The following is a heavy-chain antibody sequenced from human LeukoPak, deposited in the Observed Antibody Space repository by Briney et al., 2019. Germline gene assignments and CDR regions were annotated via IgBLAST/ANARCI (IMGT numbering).Heavy chain of an antibody. CDR2: IKGDKSAR. CDR1: GFTFGTYW. D-gene: IGHD1-26*01. J-gene: IGHJ4*02. V-gene: IGHV3-7*01. CDR3: ARDVGGSLDY. Sequence: GGSLRLSCAASGFTFGTYWMAWVRQAPGKGLEWVANIKGDKSARHQADSVKGRFTISRDNTQNSVYLQMSSLRGEDTAVYYCARDVGGSLDYWGQGTLVTVSS.